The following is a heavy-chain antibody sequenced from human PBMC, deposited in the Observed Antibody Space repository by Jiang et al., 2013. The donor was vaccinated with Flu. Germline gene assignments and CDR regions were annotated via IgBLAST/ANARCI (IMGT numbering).Heavy chain of an antibody. V-gene: IGHV4-31*03. CDR1: GGSISSGGYY. Sequence: GPGLVKPSQTLSLTCTVSGGSISSGGYYWSWIRQHPGKGLEWIGYIYYSGSTYYNPSLKSRVTISVDTSKNQFSLKLSSVTAADTAVYYCARARPWQETPGIAAAGTSMDWFDPWGQGTLVTVSS. J-gene: IGHJ5*02. CDR3: ARARPWQETPGIAAAGTSMDWFDP. D-gene: IGHD6-13*01. CDR2: IYYSGST.